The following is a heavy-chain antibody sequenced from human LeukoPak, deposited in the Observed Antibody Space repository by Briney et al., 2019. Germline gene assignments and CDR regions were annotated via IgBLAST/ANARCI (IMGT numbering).Heavy chain of an antibody. CDR3: ARSDGAGATDY. J-gene: IGHJ4*02. CDR1: GGSISSGDYY. CDR2: IYYTGST. Sequence: SETLSLTCTVSGGSISSGDYYWSWIRQPPGKGLEWIGYIYYTGSTDYNPSLKSRVTISVDTSKNQLSLKLNSVTAADAAVYYCARSDGAGATDYWGQGTLVTVSS. D-gene: IGHD1-26*01. V-gene: IGHV4-61*08.